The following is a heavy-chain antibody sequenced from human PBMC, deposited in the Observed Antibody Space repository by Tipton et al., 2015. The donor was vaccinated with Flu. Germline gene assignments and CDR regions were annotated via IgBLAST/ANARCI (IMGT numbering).Heavy chain of an antibody. CDR3: ATYYDILTSYYWVS. CDR2: INQVGSDI. J-gene: IGHJ4*02. Sequence: SLRLSCAASGFTLSTYWMSWVRQAPGKGLEWVALINQVGSDIYYVDSVKGRFTVSRDNANNLLYLQVSSLRVEDTAMYYCATYYDILTSYYWVSWGQGTLVTVSS. V-gene: IGHV3-7*01. D-gene: IGHD3-9*01. CDR1: GFTLSTYW.